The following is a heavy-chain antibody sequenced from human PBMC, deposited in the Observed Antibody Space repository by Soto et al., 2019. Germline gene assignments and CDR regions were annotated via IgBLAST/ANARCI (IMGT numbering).Heavy chain of an antibody. Sequence: GASVKVSCKASGYTFTSYGISWVRQAPGQGLEWMGWISAYNGNTNYAQKLQGRVTMTTDTSTSTAYMELRSLRSDDTAVYYCARDDRVLMVYAIRVAYGMDVWGQGTTVTVSS. J-gene: IGHJ6*02. CDR3: ARDDRVLMVYAIRVAYGMDV. D-gene: IGHD2-8*01. CDR1: GYTFTSYG. V-gene: IGHV1-18*01. CDR2: ISAYNGNT.